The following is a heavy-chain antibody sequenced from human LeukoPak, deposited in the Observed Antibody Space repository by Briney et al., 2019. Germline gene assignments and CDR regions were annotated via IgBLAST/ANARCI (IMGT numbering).Heavy chain of an antibody. CDR2: ISGSGGST. Sequence: GGSLRPSCAASGFTFSSYAMSWVRQAPGKGLEWVSAISGSGGSTYYADSVKGRFTISRDNSKNTLYLQMNSLRAEDTAVYYCAKISGYSYGYFDYRGQGTLVTVSS. J-gene: IGHJ4*02. D-gene: IGHD5-18*01. CDR3: AKISGYSYGYFDY. V-gene: IGHV3-23*01. CDR1: GFTFSSYA.